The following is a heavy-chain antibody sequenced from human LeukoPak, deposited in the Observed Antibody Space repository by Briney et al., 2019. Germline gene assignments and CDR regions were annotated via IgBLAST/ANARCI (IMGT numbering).Heavy chain of an antibody. J-gene: IGHJ4*02. CDR3: ARDQGTHTAFNDY. Sequence: GGSLSLFCTASGFTFSSYDMSWVRQTPGKGLEWVSAISGSGGSTYYADSVKGRFAISRDNPKNTMYLQMNTLRAEDTAIYYCARDQGTHTAFNDYWGQGTLVTVSS. V-gene: IGHV3-23*01. CDR1: GFTFSSYD. CDR2: ISGSGGST.